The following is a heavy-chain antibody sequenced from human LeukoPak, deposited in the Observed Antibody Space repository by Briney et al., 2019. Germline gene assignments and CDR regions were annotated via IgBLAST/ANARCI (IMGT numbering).Heavy chain of an antibody. Sequence: GRSLRLSCAASGFTFSSYGMHWVRQAPGKGLEWVAVISYDGSNKYYADSVKGRFTISRDNSKNTLYLQMNSLRAEDTAVYYCARVDHSRMWELLAAEYFQHWGQGTLVTVSS. CDR2: ISYDGSNK. V-gene: IGHV3-30*03. CDR3: ARVDHSRMWELLAAEYFQH. CDR1: GFTFSSYG. D-gene: IGHD1-26*01. J-gene: IGHJ1*01.